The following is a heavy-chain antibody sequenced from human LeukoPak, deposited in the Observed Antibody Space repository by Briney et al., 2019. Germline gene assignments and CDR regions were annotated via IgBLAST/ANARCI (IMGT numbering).Heavy chain of an antibody. V-gene: IGHV3-13*04. J-gene: IGHJ4*02. D-gene: IGHD6-19*01. CDR3: VRAPPATGWLVDH. CDR2: ISTAGDT. CDR1: GFTFSNYD. Sequence: PGGSLRPSCASSGFTFSNYDMLWVRQAAGKGLEWVSAISTAGDTYYPGSEKGRFTISRDNAKNSLYLQMRGLRVDDTAVYYCVRAPPATGWLVDHWGQGTLVTVSS.